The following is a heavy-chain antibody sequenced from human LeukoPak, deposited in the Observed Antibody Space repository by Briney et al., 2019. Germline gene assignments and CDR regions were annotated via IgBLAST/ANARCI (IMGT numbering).Heavy chain of an antibody. Sequence: SETLSLTCTVSGGSISSYYWSWIRQPPGKGLEWIGYIYYSGSTNYNPSLKSRVTISVDTSKNQFSLKLSSVTAADTAVYYCARAAPTYYYDGSGYGDAFDIWGQGTMVTVSS. V-gene: IGHV4-59*01. CDR2: IYYSGST. CDR3: ARAAPTYYYDGSGYGDAFDI. D-gene: IGHD3-22*01. J-gene: IGHJ3*02. CDR1: GGSISSYY.